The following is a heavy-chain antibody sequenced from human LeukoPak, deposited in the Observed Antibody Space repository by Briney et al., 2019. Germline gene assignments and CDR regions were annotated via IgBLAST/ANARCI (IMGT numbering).Heavy chain of an antibody. CDR2: INPNSGGT. CDR1: GYTFTAYY. CDR3: ARDFRDYFFYY. Sequence: GASVKVSCNASGYTFTAYYLHWVRQAPAQGLEWMGWINPNSGGTIYAQKFRGRVNMTRDTSISTAYMELSRLTSDDTAVYYCARDFRDYFFYYWGQGTLVTVSS. J-gene: IGHJ4*02. V-gene: IGHV1-2*02.